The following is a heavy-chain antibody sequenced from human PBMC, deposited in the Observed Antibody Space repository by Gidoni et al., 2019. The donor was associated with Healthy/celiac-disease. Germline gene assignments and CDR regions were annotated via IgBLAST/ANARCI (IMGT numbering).Heavy chain of an antibody. V-gene: IGHV4-39*01. Sequence: QLQLQESGPGLVKPSETLSLTCTVSGCSISSSSYYWGWLRQPPGKGREWIGSIYYSGSTYYNPSLKSRVTITVDTSKNQFSLKLSSVTAADTAVYYCARPSAYYYGMDVWGQGTTVTVSS. CDR3: ARPSAYYYGMDV. D-gene: IGHD2-2*01. CDR1: GCSISSSSYY. J-gene: IGHJ6*02. CDR2: IYYSGST.